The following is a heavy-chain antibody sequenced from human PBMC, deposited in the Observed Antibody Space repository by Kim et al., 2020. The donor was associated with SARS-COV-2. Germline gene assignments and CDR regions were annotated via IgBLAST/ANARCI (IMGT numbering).Heavy chain of an antibody. Sequence: GGSLRLSCAASGFTFSSYEMNWVRQAPGKGLEWVAYISSSGSTTIYNADSVKRRFTITSDNAKDPLYLQINSLRGDDTGDYYCARGPRPYWKLGYWGQGT. V-gene: IGHV3-48*03. CDR2: ISSSGSTTI. J-gene: IGHJ4*02. CDR1: GFTFSSYE. CDR3: ARGPRPYWKLGY. D-gene: IGHD1-1*01.